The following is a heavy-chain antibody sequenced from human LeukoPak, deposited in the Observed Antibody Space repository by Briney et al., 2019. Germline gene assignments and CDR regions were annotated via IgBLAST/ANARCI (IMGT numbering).Heavy chain of an antibody. CDR1: GGSISSYY. J-gene: IGHJ6*03. CDR2: IYSSGST. D-gene: IGHD3-16*01. Sequence: SETLSLTCTVSGGSISSYYWSWIRQPAGKGLEWIGRIYSSGSTDYNPSLKSRVTMSVDTSKNQFSLKLSSVTAADTAVYFCARERGGSKLSGLYGRDYYYMDVWGKGTTVTVSS. CDR3: ARERGGSKLSGLYGRDYYYMDV. V-gene: IGHV4-4*07.